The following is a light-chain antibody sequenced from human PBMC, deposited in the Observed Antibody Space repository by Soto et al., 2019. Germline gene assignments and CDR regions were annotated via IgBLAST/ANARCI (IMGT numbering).Light chain of an antibody. CDR2: GAS. V-gene: IGKV3-15*01. CDR3: QQYKNWPRT. J-gene: IGKJ1*01. CDR1: QSVSSN. Sequence: EIVMTQSPPTLSVSPGERATLSCRASQSVSSNLAWYQQKPGPAPRLLISGASTRATGIPASFSGSGSGTEFTLTISSLQSEDFAVYYCQQYKNWPRTFGQGTKV.